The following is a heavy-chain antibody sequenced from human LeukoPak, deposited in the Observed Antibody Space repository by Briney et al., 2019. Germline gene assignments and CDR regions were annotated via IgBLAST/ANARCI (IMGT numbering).Heavy chain of an antibody. Sequence: GGSLRLSCAASGFTFSSYWMSWVRQAPGKGLEWVANIKQDGSEKYYVDSVKGRFTISRDNAKNSLYLQMNSLRVEDTSVYHCARVNYYYYYGMDVWGQGTTVTVSS. CDR1: GFTFSSYW. CDR2: IKQDGSEK. CDR3: ARVNYYYYYGMDV. J-gene: IGHJ6*02. V-gene: IGHV3-7*04.